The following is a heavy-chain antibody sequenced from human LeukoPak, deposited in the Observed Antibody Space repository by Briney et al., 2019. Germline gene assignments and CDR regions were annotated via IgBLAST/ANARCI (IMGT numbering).Heavy chain of an antibody. D-gene: IGHD3-10*01. CDR3: GRDCPNYGYRNRSSDY. Sequence: PGGSLRLSSAASGFTFSSNWMHWVRKAPGKGLVWVSRINSDGSSTSYADSVKGRFTISRDNAKTTLYLQINSLRAQDTSAYHCGRDCPNYGYRNRSSDYWGQGTLVTVSS. J-gene: IGHJ4*02. V-gene: IGHV3-74*01. CDR2: INSDGSST. CDR1: GFTFSSNW.